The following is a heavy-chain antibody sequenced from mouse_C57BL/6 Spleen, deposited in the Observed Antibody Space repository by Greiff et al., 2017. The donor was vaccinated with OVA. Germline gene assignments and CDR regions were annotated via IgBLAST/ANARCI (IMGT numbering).Heavy chain of an antibody. CDR2: IRLKSDNYAT. D-gene: IGHD1-1*01. Sequence: EVKVEESGGGLVQPGGSMKLSCVASGFTFSNYWMNWVRQSPEKGLEWVAQIRLKSDNYATHYAESVKGRFTISRDDSKSSVYLQMNNLRAEDTGIYYCTGTTVVAVYYFDYWGQGTTLTVSS. CDR1: GFTFSNYW. V-gene: IGHV6-3*01. J-gene: IGHJ2*01. CDR3: TGTTVVAVYYFDY.